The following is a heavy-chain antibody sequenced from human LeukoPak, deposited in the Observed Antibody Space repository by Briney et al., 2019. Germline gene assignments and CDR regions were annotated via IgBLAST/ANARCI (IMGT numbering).Heavy chain of an antibody. D-gene: IGHD3-9*01. CDR1: GYTFTGYY. CDR3: ARAYDILTGYLSYFDY. CDR2: INPNSGGT. Sequence: ASLKVSCKASGYTFTGYYMHWVRQAPGQGLEWMGWINPNSGGTNYAQKFQGRVTMTRDTSISTAYMELSRLRSDDTAVYYCARAYDILTGYLSYFDYWGQGTLVTVSS. V-gene: IGHV1-2*02. J-gene: IGHJ4*02.